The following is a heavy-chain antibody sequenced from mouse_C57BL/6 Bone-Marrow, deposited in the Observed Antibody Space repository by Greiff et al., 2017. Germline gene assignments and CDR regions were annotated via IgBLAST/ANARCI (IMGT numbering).Heavy chain of an antibody. CDR1: GYTFTSYW. CDR2: IDPSDSYT. D-gene: IGHD2-3*01. Sequence: QVQLQQPGAELVKPGASVKLSCKASGYTFTSYWMQWVKQRPGQGLEWIGEIDPSDSYTNYNQKFKGKATFTVDTSSSTAYMQLSSLTSEDSAVYYCARDGYYAWFAYWGQGTLVTVSA. J-gene: IGHJ3*01. CDR3: ARDGYYAWFAY. V-gene: IGHV1-50*01.